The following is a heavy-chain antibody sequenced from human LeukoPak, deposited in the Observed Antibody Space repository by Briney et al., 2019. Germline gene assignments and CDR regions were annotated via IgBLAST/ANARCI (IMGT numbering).Heavy chain of an antibody. CDR3: TRTGYNYASGAFDI. CDR1: GFTFSSYS. Sequence: PGGSLRLSCAASGFTFSSYSMNWVRQAPGKGLEWVSYISSSSSTIYYADSVKGRFTISRDNAKNSLYLQMNSLRDEDTAVFYCTRTGYNYASGAFDIWGQGTMVTVSS. D-gene: IGHD3-10*01. CDR2: ISSSSSTI. J-gene: IGHJ3*02. V-gene: IGHV3-48*02.